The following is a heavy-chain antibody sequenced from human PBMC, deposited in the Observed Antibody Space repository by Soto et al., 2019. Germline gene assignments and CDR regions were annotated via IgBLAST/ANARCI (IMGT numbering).Heavy chain of an antibody. CDR3: ARDYDATRFWGGRCYYYCMYV. D-gene: IGHD1-26*01. J-gene: IGHJ6*02. CDR2: ISSSSSYI. CDR1: GFTFSLYS. V-gene: IGHV3-21*01. Sequence: GGSLRLSCAASGFTFSLYSMNWVRQAPGKGLEWVSSISSSSSYIYYADSVKGRFTISRDNARNSLYLQMNSLSAEDTAVYYCARDYDATRFWGGRCYYYCMYVCGPGTTVTVSS.